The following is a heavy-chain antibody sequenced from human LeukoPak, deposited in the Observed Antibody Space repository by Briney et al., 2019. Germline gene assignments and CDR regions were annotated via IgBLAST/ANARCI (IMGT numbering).Heavy chain of an antibody. CDR1: GFTFSSYG. J-gene: IGHJ4*02. CDR2: ISYDGSNK. Sequence: GGSLRLSCAASGFTFSSYGMRWVRQAPGKGLGWVAVISYDGSNKYYADSVKGRFTISRDNSKNTLYLQMNSLRAEDTAVYYCAKDMGDGYTLDYWGQGTLVTVSS. V-gene: IGHV3-30*18. D-gene: IGHD5-24*01. CDR3: AKDMGDGYTLDY.